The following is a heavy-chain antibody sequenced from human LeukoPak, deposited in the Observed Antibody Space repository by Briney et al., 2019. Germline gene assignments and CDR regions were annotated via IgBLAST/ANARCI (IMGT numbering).Heavy chain of an antibody. CDR1: GYTFTSYD. Sequence: ASVKVSCKASGYTFTSYDINWVRQATGQGLEWMGWMNPNSGNTGYAQKLQGRVTMTTDTSTSTAYMELRSLRSDDTAVYYCAREAITMVRGVTYYYYGMDVWGQGTTVTVSS. V-gene: IGHV1-8*01. J-gene: IGHJ6*02. CDR3: AREAITMVRGVTYYYYGMDV. CDR2: MNPNSGNT. D-gene: IGHD3-10*01.